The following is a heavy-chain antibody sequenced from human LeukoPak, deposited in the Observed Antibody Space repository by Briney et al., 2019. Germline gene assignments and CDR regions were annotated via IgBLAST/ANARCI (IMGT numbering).Heavy chain of an antibody. CDR2: ISSSGSTI. CDR1: GFTFSNAW. D-gene: IGHD3-22*01. V-gene: IGHV3-11*01. CDR3: ARYYYDSSGYYTHFDY. J-gene: IGHJ4*02. Sequence: GGSLRLSCAASGFTFSNAWMSWVRQAPGKGLEWVSYISSSGSTIYYADSVKGRFTISRDNAKNSLYPQMNSLRAEDTAVYYCARYYYDSSGYYTHFDYWGQGTLVTVSS.